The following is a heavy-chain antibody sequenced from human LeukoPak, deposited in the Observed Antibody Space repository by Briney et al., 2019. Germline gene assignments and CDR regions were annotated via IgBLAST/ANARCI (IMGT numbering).Heavy chain of an antibody. D-gene: IGHD6-19*01. CDR1: GYTFTGYY. V-gene: IGHV1-2*02. J-gene: IGHJ4*02. CDR3: ARVPGYSSGWYTD. Sequence: ASVKVSCKASGYTFTGYYMHWVRQAPGQGLEWMGWINPNSGGTNYAQKFQGRVTMTRDTSISTAYMELSRLRSDDTAVYYCARVPGYSSGWYTDWGQGTLVTVSS. CDR2: INPNSGGT.